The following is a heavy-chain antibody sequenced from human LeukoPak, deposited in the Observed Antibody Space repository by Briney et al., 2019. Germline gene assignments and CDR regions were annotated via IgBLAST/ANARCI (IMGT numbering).Heavy chain of an antibody. CDR3: ARGYCSSTSCYWGDYFDY. Sequence: ASVKVSCKASGYTFTGYYMHWVRQAPGQGLEWMGWINPNSGGTNYAQKFQGRVTMTRDTSISTAYMELSRLRSDDTAVYYCARGYCSSTSCYWGDYFDYWGQGTLVTVSS. D-gene: IGHD2-2*01. CDR1: GYTFTGYY. V-gene: IGHV1-2*02. CDR2: INPNSGGT. J-gene: IGHJ4*02.